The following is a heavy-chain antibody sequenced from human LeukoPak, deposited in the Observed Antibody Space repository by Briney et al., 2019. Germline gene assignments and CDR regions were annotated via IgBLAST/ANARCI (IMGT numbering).Heavy chain of an antibody. J-gene: IGHJ4*02. CDR3: ASGKRQTVYEFDY. D-gene: IGHD2/OR15-2a*01. V-gene: IGHV1-69*13. CDR2: IIPIFGTA. CDR1: GGTFSSYA. Sequence: AASVKVSCKASGGTFSSYAISWVRQAPGQGLEWMGGIIPIFGTANYAQKFQGRVTITADESTSTAYMELSSLRSEDTAVYYCASGKRQTVYEFDYWGQGTLVTVSS.